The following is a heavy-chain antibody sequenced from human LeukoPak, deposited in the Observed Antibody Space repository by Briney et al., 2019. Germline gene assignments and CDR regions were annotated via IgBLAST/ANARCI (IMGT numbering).Heavy chain of an antibody. D-gene: IGHD1-26*01. CDR3: ARGLMGANDY. CDR1: GDSFSSNSAS. Sequence: SQTLSLTCAISGDSFSSNSASWNWIRQSPSRGLEWLGRTYYRSSSSYEYELSVKSRITINPDTSKNQFSLQLKSVTPEDTAVYYCARGLMGANDYWGQGTLVTVPS. CDR2: TYYRSSSSY. J-gene: IGHJ4*02. V-gene: IGHV6-1*01.